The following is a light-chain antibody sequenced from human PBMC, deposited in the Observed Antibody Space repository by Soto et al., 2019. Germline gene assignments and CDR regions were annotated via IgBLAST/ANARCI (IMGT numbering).Light chain of an antibody. Sequence: DIQMTQSSSSLSASVGDRVNITCRASQSISSYLNWYQQKPGKAPKLLVYAASRLQSGVPSRFSGTGSGTDFTLTISSLQPEDFATYYCQQSFRTPFTFGPGNKLDIK. J-gene: IGKJ3*01. V-gene: IGKV1-39*01. CDR2: AAS. CDR1: QSISSY. CDR3: QQSFRTPFT.